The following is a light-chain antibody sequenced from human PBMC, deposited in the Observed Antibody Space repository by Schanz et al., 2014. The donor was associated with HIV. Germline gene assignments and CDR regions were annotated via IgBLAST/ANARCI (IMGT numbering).Light chain of an antibody. Sequence: EILMTQSPATLSVSPGERATLSCRASQSVSSYLAWYQQKPGQAPRLLIYDASNRAPGIPARFSGSGSGTDFTLTISSLEPEDFAVYYCQQRSNWPLTFGGGTKVEIK. CDR2: DAS. V-gene: IGKV3-11*01. J-gene: IGKJ4*01. CDR1: QSVSSY. CDR3: QQRSNWPLT.